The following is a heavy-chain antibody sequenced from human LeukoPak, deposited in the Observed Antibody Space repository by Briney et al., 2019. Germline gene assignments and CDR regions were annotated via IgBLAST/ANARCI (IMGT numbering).Heavy chain of an antibody. CDR2: IEQDGGEK. V-gene: IGHV3-7*01. Sequence: GGSLRLSCAASGFTFSNYWMRWVRQAPGKGLEWVADIEQDGGEKYYVDSVKGRFTISRDNAKNSLYLQMSSLRAEDTAVYYCAKNSGWSMAPDYWGQGTLVTVSS. CDR1: GFTFSNYW. J-gene: IGHJ4*02. CDR3: AKNSGWSMAPDY. D-gene: IGHD6-19*01.